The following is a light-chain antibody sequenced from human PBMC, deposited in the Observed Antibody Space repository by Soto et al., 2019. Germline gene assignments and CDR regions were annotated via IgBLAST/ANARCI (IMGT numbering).Light chain of an antibody. V-gene: IGKV3-15*01. CDR1: QSVNSK. CDR2: GAS. J-gene: IGKJ3*01. CDR3: QQYNKWPLT. Sequence: ERVMTQSPATRSXXXXXXXXXXXRASQSVNSKLAWYQQKPGQAPRLLIYGASTRATGIPARFSGSGSGSDFTLTISSLQSEDFAVYYCQQYNKWPLTFGPGTKVDIK.